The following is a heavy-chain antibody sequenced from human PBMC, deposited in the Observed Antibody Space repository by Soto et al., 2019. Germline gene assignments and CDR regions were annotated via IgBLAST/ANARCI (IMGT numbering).Heavy chain of an antibody. CDR1: GYSFTSYW. J-gene: IGHJ4*02. Sequence: GESLKISCKGSGYSFTSYWIGWVRQMPGKGLEWMGIIYPGDSDTRYNPSLKSRVTISVDTSKNQSSLKLSSVTAADTAVYYCARHIPPPDGGPGDFDYWGQGTLVTVSS. CDR2: IYPGDSDT. CDR3: ARHIPPPDGGPGDFDY. D-gene: IGHD2-21*01. V-gene: IGHV5-51*01.